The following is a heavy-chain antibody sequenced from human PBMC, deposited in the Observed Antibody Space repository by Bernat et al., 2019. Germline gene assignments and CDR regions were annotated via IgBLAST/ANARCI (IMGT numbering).Heavy chain of an antibody. CDR1: GFTFSSYG. V-gene: IGHV3-30*18. D-gene: IGHD5-18*01. CDR3: AKGHVDTAMALDY. J-gene: IGHJ4*02. CDR2: ISYDGSNK. Sequence: QVHLVESGGGVVQPGRSLRLSCAASGFTFSSYGMHWVRQAPGKGLVWVAVISYDGSNKYYADSVKGRFTISRDNSKNTLYLQMNSLRAEDTAVYYCAKGHVDTAMALDYWGQGTLVTVSS.